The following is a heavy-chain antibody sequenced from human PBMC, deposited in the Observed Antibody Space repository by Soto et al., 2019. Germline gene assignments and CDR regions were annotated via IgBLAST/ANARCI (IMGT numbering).Heavy chain of an antibody. CDR1: GGSISSGGYY. CDR2: IFYSGST. D-gene: IGHD2-15*01. V-gene: IGHV4-31*03. J-gene: IGHJ4*02. CDR3: ARYCSGGSCYSSHFDY. Sequence: QVQLQESGPGLVKPSQTLSLTCTVSGGSISSGGYYWSWTRQHPGKGLEWIGYIFYSGSTYYNPSLKSRVTISVDTSKNQFSLKLSSVTAADTAVYYCARYCSGGSCYSSHFDYWGQGTLVTVSS.